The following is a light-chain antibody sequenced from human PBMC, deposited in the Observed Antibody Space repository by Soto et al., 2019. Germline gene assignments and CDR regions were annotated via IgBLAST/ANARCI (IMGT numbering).Light chain of an antibody. CDR2: AAS. J-gene: IGKJ5*01. CDR1: QTIDSY. CDR3: QQTRSGIT. V-gene: IGKV1-39*01. Sequence: DIQLTQSPPSLPATVGDRVTITCRASQTIDSYLNWFQQKPGMAPKLLIYAASKLQSGVPSRFSGSGSGTDFTLTIDTLQPDDFASYYCQQTRSGITFGQGTRLEI.